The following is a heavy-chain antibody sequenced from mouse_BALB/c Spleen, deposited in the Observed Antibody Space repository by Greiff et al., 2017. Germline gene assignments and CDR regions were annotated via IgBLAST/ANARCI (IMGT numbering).Heavy chain of an antibody. CDR1: GFSLTSYG. Sequence: VQLQESGPGLVAPSQSLSITCTVSGFSLTSYGVHWVRQPPGKGLEWLGVIWAGGSTNYNSALMSRLSISKDNSKSQVFLKMNSLQTDDTAMYYCARGDYGVFAYWGQGTLVTVSA. V-gene: IGHV2-9*02. CDR2: IWAGGST. J-gene: IGHJ3*01. D-gene: IGHD2-4*01. CDR3: ARGDYGVFAY.